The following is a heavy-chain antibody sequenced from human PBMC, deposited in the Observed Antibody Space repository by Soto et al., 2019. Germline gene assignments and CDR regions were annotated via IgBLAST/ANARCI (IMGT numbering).Heavy chain of an antibody. CDR1: GFTFSDYA. J-gene: IGHJ4*02. Sequence: PGGSLRLSCTASGFTFSDYAMTWVRQAPGKGLEWVSTISGGSSVTYYGDSVKGRFTISRGNAKRTLFLQLNRLSAEDTATYYCAKVLSKNYYYPFDFWGQGTQVTVSS. V-gene: IGHV3-23*01. D-gene: IGHD3-10*01. CDR2: ISGGSSVT. CDR3: AKVLSKNYYYPFDF.